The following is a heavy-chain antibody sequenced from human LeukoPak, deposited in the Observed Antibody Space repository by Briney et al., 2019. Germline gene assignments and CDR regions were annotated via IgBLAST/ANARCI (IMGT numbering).Heavy chain of an antibody. V-gene: IGHV3-43D*03. CDR2: ISWDGGST. D-gene: IGHD4-17*01. CDR3: ARDPTTYYGMDV. CDR1: GFTLDDYA. J-gene: IGHJ6*02. Sequence: GGSLRLSCAASGFTLDDYAMHWVRQAPGKGLEWVSLISWDGGSTYYADSVKGRFTISRDNSKNSLYLQMNSLRAEDTAVYYCARDPTTYYGMDVWGQGTTVTVSS.